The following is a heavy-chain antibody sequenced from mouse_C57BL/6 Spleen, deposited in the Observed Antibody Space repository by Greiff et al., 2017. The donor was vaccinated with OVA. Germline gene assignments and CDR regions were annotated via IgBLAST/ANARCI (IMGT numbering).Heavy chain of an antibody. J-gene: IGHJ4*01. CDR2: IYPGDGDT. V-gene: IGHV1-82*01. Sequence: VQLVESGPELVKPGASVKISCKASGYAFSSSWMNWVKQRPGKGLEWIGRIYPGDGDTNYNGKFKGKATLTAAKSSSTAYMQLSSLTSEDSAVYFCASWDAYCSSWGYAMDYWGQGTTLTVSS. CDR3: ASWDAYCSSWGYAMDY. CDR1: GYAFSSSW. D-gene: IGHD1-1*01.